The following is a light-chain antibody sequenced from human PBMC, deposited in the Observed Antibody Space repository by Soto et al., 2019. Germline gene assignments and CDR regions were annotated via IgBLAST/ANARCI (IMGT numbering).Light chain of an antibody. J-gene: IGKJ5*01. Sequence: DIQMTQSPSSLSAAVGDRVTFTCQATQDISIFLNWYQQKPGKAPELLIYDATILETGVPSRFSGSGSGTDFTFTISGLQPEDLATYYCQQFHDLPITFGQGTRLEIK. V-gene: IGKV1-33*01. CDR3: QQFHDLPIT. CDR2: DAT. CDR1: QDISIF.